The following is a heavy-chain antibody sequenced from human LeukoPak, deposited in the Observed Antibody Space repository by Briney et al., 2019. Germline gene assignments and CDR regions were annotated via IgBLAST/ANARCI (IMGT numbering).Heavy chain of an antibody. CDR3: AKAFPYYYDSSGLGDFDY. J-gene: IGHJ4*02. D-gene: IGHD3-22*01. V-gene: IGHV3-30*02. CDR1: GFTFSSYG. Sequence: GSLRLSCAASGFTFSSYGMHWVRQAPGKGLEWVAFIRYDGSNKYYADSVKGRFTISRDNSKNTLYLQMNSLRAEDTAVYYCAKAFPYYYDSSGLGDFDYWGQGTLVTVSS. CDR2: IRYDGSNK.